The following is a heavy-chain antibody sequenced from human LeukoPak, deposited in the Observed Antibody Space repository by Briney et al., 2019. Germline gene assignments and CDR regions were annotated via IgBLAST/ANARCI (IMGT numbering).Heavy chain of an antibody. CDR1: GFTFSSYG. CDR2: ISYDGSNK. V-gene: IGHV3-30*18. J-gene: IGHJ4*02. CDR3: AKDCSGGSCYYFDY. D-gene: IGHD2-15*01. Sequence: GGSLRLSCAASGFTFSSYGMHWVRQAPGKGLEWVAVISYDGSNKYYADSVKGRFTISRDNSKNTLYLQMNRLRAEDTAVYYCAKDCSGGSCYYFDYWGQGTLVTVSS.